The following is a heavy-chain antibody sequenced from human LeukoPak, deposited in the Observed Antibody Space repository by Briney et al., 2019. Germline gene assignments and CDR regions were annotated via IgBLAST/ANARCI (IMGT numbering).Heavy chain of an antibody. V-gene: IGHV3-21*01. Sequence: GGSLRLSCEASGFTFSNYGMNWFRQAPGKGLEGVSSISSSSSYIYYADSVKGRFTISRDDAKNSLYLQMNSLRAEDTTVYYCAKSSGWNYYYYYMDVWGKGTTVIASS. CDR2: ISSSSSYI. CDR1: GFTFSNYG. D-gene: IGHD6-19*01. CDR3: AKSSGWNYYYYYMDV. J-gene: IGHJ6*03.